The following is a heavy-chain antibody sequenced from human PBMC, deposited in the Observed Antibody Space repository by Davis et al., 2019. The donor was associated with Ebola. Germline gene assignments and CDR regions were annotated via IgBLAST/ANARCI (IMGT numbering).Heavy chain of an antibody. CDR2: INWNGGST. D-gene: IGHD1-1*01. V-gene: IGHV3-20*04. Sequence: GESLKISCAASGFTFDDYGMSWVRQAPGKGLEWVSAINWNGGSTTYADSVKGRFTISRDNAKNSLYLQMDSLRAEDTAVYYCTRHINWAFDYWGQGTLVTVSS. J-gene: IGHJ4*02. CDR3: TRHINWAFDY. CDR1: GFTFDDYG.